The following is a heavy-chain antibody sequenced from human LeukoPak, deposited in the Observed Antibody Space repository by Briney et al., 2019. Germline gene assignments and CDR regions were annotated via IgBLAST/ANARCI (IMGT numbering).Heavy chain of an antibody. D-gene: IGHD4-17*01. Sequence: GGSLRLSCTTSGFIFSDCYMSWIRQAPGKGLEWVSCISSSGFTIYYADSLKGRFSISRDNAKKSLYLQMDSLRVEDTAVYYCAREVTMLTSDYSFDLWGRGTLVTVSS. J-gene: IGHJ2*01. CDR2: ISSSGFTI. CDR1: GFIFSDCY. CDR3: AREVTMLTSDYSFDL. V-gene: IGHV3-11*04.